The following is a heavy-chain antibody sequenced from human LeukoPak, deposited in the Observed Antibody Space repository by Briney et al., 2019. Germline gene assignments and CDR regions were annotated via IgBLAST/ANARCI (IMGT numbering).Heavy chain of an antibody. V-gene: IGHV4-61*02. D-gene: IGHD1-1*01. CDR3: ARDAMSFGTHAFDI. CDR1: GGSISSGSYY. CDR2: IYTSGST. Sequence: SETLSLTCTVSGGSISSGSYYWSWIRQPAGKGLEWIGRIYTSGSTNYNPSLKSRVTISVDTSKNQFSLKLSSVTAADTAVYYCARDAMSFGTHAFDIWGQGTMVTVSS. J-gene: IGHJ3*02.